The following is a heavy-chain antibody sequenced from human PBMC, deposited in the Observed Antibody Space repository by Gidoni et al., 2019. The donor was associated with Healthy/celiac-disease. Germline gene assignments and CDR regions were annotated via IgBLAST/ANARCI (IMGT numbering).Heavy chain of an antibody. CDR2: ISSDRSNK. Sequence: QVQLVGSGGGVDQPGRSLSPSCAAVGFTFSRYGLPWVRPAPGKGLELVAFISSDRSNKSCADSAKGRFTISRYNSKNTLYLQMNSLRAEDTAVYYCATFSYWGQGTLVTVSS. V-gene: IGHV3-30*03. CDR1: GFTFSRYG. CDR3: ATFSY. J-gene: IGHJ4*02.